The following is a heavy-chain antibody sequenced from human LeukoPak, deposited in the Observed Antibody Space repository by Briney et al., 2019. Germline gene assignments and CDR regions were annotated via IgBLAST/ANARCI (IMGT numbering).Heavy chain of an antibody. V-gene: IGHV4-39*01. CDR2: INYSGST. CDR3: ARHSPLRCSGGSCYPTDY. Sequence: SETLSLTCTVSGGSISSSSYYWGWIRQPPGKGLEWIGSINYSGSTYYNPSLKSRVTISLNPSKNHFSLKPSSVTAADTAVYYCARHSPLRCSGGSCYPTDYWGQGALVTVSS. CDR1: GGSISSSSYY. D-gene: IGHD2-15*01. J-gene: IGHJ4*02.